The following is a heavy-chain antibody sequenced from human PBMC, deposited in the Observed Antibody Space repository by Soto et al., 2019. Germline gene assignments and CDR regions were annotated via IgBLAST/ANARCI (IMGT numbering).Heavy chain of an antibody. D-gene: IGHD5-18*01. J-gene: IGHJ4*02. V-gene: IGHV4-34*01. CDR3: ARGYSYGVY. CDR2: INHSGST. CDR1: GGSFSVYY. Sequence: QVQLQQWGAGLLKPSETLSLTCAVYGGSFSVYYWSWIRQPPGKGLEWIGEINHSGSTNYNPSLKSRVTISVDTSKNQFSLKLSSVTGADKAVYYCARGYSYGVYWGQGPLVTVSS.